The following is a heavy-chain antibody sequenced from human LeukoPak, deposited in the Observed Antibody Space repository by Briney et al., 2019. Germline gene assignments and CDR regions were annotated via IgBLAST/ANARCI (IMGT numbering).Heavy chain of an antibody. CDR1: GGSFSGYY. CDR3: ARGPGIVATISHYYYYYGMDV. J-gene: IGHJ6*02. CDR2: INHSGST. V-gene: IGHV4-34*01. Sequence: PSETLSLTCAVYGGSFSGYYWSWIRQPPGKGLEWIGEINHSGSTNYNPSLKSRVTISVDTSKNQFSLKLSSVTAADTAVYYCARGPGIVATISHYYYYYGMDVWGQGTTVTVSS. D-gene: IGHD5-12*01.